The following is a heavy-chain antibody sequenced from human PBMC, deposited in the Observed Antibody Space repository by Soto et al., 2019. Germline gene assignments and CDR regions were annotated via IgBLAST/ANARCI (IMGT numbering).Heavy chain of an antibody. J-gene: IGHJ4*02. CDR1: GFTFSSYW. D-gene: IGHD2-15*01. CDR2: INSDGSST. V-gene: IGHV3-74*01. Sequence: EVQLVESGGGLVQPGESLRLSCAASGFTFSSYWMHWVRQAPGKGLVWVSRINSDGSSTSYAGSVKGRFTSSRDNAKNTLYLQMNSLRAEDTAVYYCVRTSLVVAAATLEDYWGQGTLVTVSS. CDR3: VRTSLVVAAATLEDY.